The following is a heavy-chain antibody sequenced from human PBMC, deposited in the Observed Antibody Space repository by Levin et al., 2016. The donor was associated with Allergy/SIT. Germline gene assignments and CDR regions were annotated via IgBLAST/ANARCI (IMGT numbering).Heavy chain of an antibody. J-gene: IGHJ5*02. D-gene: IGHD3-9*01. V-gene: IGHV1-8*01. CDR3: ARMHYDILTGSAVNWFDP. CDR2: MSPNSGNT. Sequence: WVRQAPGQGLEWMGGMSPNSGNTGYAQKFQGRVTMTRDTSISTAYMELSSLRSEDTAVYYCARMHYDILTGSAVNWFDPWGQGTLVTVSS.